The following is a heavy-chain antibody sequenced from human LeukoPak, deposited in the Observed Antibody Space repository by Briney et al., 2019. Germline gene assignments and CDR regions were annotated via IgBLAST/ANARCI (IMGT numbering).Heavy chain of an antibody. Sequence: TGGSLRLSCAASGFTFSRYWMHWVRQAPGKGLVWVSPINPDGSVTTYADAVKGRFTISRDNAENTLYLQMNNLRVEDTAVYYCARDSPSGFFDLWGRGTLVTVSS. D-gene: IGHD6-19*01. V-gene: IGHV3-74*01. J-gene: IGHJ2*01. CDR2: INPDGSVT. CDR3: ARDSPSGFFDL. CDR1: GFTFSRYW.